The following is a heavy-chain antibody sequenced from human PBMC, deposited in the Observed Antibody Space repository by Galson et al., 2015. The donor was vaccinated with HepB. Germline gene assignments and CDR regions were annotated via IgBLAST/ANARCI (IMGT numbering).Heavy chain of an antibody. J-gene: IGHJ4*02. Sequence: SLRLSCAASGFTFCDYYMSWIRQAPGKGLEWVSYISSSGSTIYYADSVKGRFTISRDNAKNSLYLQMNSLRAEDTAVYYCARAPDGYNWSYYFDYWGQGTLVTVPS. D-gene: IGHD5-24*01. CDR1: GFTFCDYY. CDR2: ISSSGSTI. V-gene: IGHV3-11*01. CDR3: ARAPDGYNWSYYFDY.